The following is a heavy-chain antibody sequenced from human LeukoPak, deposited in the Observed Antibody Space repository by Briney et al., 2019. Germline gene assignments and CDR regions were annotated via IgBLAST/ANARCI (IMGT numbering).Heavy chain of an antibody. V-gene: IGHV3-23*01. CDR2: ISGSGGST. Sequence: GASLRLSCAASGFTFSSYAMSWVRQAPGKGLEWVSAISGSGGSTYYADSVKGRFTISRDNSKNTLYLQMNSLRAEDTAVYYCAKDNSNYLSCYYGMDVWGQGTTVTVSS. CDR3: AKDNSNYLSCYYGMDV. J-gene: IGHJ6*02. CDR1: GFTFSSYA. D-gene: IGHD4-11*01.